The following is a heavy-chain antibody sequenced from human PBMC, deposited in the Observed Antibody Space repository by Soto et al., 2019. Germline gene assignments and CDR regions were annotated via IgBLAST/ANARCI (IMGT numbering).Heavy chain of an antibody. Sequence: EVQLVESGGGLVKPGGSLRLSCADSGFTFSSYSMNWVRQAPGKGLEWVSSISSSSSYIYYADSVKGRFTISRDNAKNSLYLQMNSLRAEDTAVYYCARDATGTTGFDYWGQGTLVTVSS. J-gene: IGHJ4*02. D-gene: IGHD1-7*01. V-gene: IGHV3-21*01. CDR1: GFTFSSYS. CDR2: ISSSSSYI. CDR3: ARDATGTTGFDY.